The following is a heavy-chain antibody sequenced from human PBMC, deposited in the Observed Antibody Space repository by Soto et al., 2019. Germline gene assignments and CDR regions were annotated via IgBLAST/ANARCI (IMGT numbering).Heavy chain of an antibody. CDR3: ARSRYSGSYFFDS. D-gene: IGHD1-26*01. CDR2: IHYSGST. J-gene: IGHJ4*02. V-gene: IGHV4-59*08. CDR1: GGSISSSY. Sequence: LSLPCTVSGGSISSSYWSSILQPPGKGLEWIGYIHYSGSTYYNPSPKSRVTISVDTSKNQFSLKLSSVTAADTAVYYCARSRYSGSYFFDSGGQG.